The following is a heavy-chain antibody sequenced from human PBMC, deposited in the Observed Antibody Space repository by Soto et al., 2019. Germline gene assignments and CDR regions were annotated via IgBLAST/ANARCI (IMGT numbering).Heavy chain of an antibody. J-gene: IGHJ4*02. CDR3: ARVVGATADF. D-gene: IGHD1-26*01. CDR1: GFSLSTSGLC. V-gene: IGHV2-70*01. CDR2: IDWDDDK. Sequence: SGPTLVNPTPPLTLTYTLSGFSLSTSGLCVSYIRQPPAEALVWLALIDWDDDKYYNTSLKTMLTITKDSSKNQFVLTMTNMDPVDTATYYCARVVGATADFWGKGTRVTVSS.